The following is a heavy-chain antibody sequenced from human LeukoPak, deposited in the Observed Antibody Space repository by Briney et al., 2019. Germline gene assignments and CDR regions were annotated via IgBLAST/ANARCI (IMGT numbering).Heavy chain of an antibody. V-gene: IGHV3-23*01. CDR2: ISGSGGST. CDR3: AKDRLPTSLYGSEPYCYGKDV. Sequence: GGSLRLSCAASGFTFSSYAMSWVRQAPGKGLEFVSAISGSGGSTYYADSVKGRFTISRANSKNTLYLQMNSLRAEDTAVYYCAKDRLPTSLYGSEPYCYGKDVWGQGTTVTVSS. J-gene: IGHJ6*02. D-gene: IGHD3-10*01. CDR1: GFTFSSYA.